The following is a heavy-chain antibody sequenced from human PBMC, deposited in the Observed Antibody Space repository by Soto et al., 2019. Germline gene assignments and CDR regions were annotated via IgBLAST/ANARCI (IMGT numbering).Heavy chain of an antibody. Sequence: SGKVSCKASGFTFTSSAVQWVRQARGQRLEWIGWIVVGSGNTNYAQKFQERVTITRDMSTSTAYMELSSLRSEDTAVYYCAADRDYYDSSGYLWAFDIWGQGTMVTVSS. D-gene: IGHD3-22*01. CDR3: AADRDYYDSSGYLWAFDI. V-gene: IGHV1-58*01. CDR2: IVVGSGNT. J-gene: IGHJ3*02. CDR1: GFTFTSSA.